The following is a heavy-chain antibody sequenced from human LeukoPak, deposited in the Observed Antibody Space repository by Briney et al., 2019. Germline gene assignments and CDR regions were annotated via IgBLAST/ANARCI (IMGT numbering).Heavy chain of an antibody. Sequence: ASVKVSCKASGYTFTSYDINWVRQATGQGLEWMGWMNPNSGNTGYAQKFQGRVTMTRNTSISTAYMELSSLRSEDTAAYYCARTPSRYPGYYYDSSGYYSGEDYWGQGTLVTVSS. CDR3: ARTPSRYPGYYYDSSGYYSGEDY. J-gene: IGHJ4*02. CDR2: MNPNSGNT. D-gene: IGHD3-22*01. V-gene: IGHV1-8*01. CDR1: GYTFTSYD.